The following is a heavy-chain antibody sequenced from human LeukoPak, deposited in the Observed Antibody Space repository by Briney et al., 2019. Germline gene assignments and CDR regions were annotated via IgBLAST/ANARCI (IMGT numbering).Heavy chain of an antibody. Sequence: SGGSLRLSCAASGFTFDNYGMSWVRQAPGKGLEWVSSISGSGGSRYYADSAKGRFTISRDNSKNTLSLQMNSLRAEDTAVYYCAKPQWLGHGAFDYWGQGTLVTVSS. CDR2: ISGSGGSR. D-gene: IGHD6-19*01. V-gene: IGHV3-23*01. J-gene: IGHJ4*02. CDR3: AKPQWLGHGAFDY. CDR1: GFTFDNYG.